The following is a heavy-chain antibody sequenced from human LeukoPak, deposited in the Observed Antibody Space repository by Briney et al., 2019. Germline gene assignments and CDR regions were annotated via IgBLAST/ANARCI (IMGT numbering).Heavy chain of an antibody. CDR3: ARDTSVTDGMDV. D-gene: IGHD4-17*01. Sequence: PGGSLRLSCAASGFTFSSYAMHWVRQAPGKGLEWVVVISYDGSNKCYADSVKGRFTISRDNSKNTLYLQMNSLRAEDTAVYYCARDTSVTDGMDVWGQGTTVTVSS. CDR1: GFTFSSYA. V-gene: IGHV3-30-3*01. CDR2: ISYDGSNK. J-gene: IGHJ6*02.